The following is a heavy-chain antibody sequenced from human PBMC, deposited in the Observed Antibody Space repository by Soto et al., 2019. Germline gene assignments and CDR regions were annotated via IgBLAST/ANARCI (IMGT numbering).Heavy chain of an antibody. CDR2: ISWNSGSI. J-gene: IGHJ4*02. CDR1: GFTFDDYA. CDR3: AKDIGRFGDGNFDY. V-gene: IGHV3-9*01. Sequence: GGSLRLSCAASGFTFDDYAMHWVRQAPGKGLEWVSGISWNSGSIGYADSVKGRFTISRDNAKNSLYLQMNSLRAEDTALYYCAKDIGRFGDGNFDYWDQGTLVTVSS. D-gene: IGHD2-21*01.